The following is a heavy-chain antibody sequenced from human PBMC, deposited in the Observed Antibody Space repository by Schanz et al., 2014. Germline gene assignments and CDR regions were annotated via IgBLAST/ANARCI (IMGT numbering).Heavy chain of an antibody. V-gene: IGHV3-74*01. Sequence: EVQLVESGGGLVQPGGSLRLSCAASGFTFSSYWMHWVRQAPGKGLVWVSRINSDGSTTIYADSVKGRFTISRDNAKNTLYLQMNSPRAEDTAVYYCARPLGPNYYYYGLDVWGQGTTVTVSS. CDR2: INSDGSTT. CDR3: ARPLGPNYYYYGLDV. CDR1: GFTFSSYW. J-gene: IGHJ6*02.